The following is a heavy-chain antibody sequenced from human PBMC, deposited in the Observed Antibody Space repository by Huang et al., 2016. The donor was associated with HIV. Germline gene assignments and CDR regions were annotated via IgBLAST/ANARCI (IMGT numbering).Heavy chain of an antibody. D-gene: IGHD3-22*01. CDR2: SMGTSSNI. Sequence: EVQLVESGGALVQPGGSLKLSCVVSGFDFSKYSMNWVRQVPGKGLEWVSYSMGTSSNIYYADSGKGRFTISRDNAKNSVFLQMRSLRAEDTALYYCARTEMEYYYGSSGYYPDYWGQGTQVTVSS. V-gene: IGHV3-48*01. CDR3: ARTEMEYYYGSSGYYPDY. CDR1: GFDFSKYS. J-gene: IGHJ4*02.